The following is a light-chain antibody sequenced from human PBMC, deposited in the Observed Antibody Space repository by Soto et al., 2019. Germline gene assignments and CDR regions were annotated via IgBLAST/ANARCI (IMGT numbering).Light chain of an antibody. CDR1: QSISSY. V-gene: IGKV1-39*01. CDR3: QQSYSIPLT. CDR2: AAS. J-gene: IGKJ5*01. Sequence: DIQMTQSPSSLSASVGDRFTITCRASQSISSYLNWYQQKPGKAPKLLIYAASSLQSGVPSRFSGSGSGTDFTLTISSLQPEDFATYYCQQSYSIPLTFGQGTRLEI.